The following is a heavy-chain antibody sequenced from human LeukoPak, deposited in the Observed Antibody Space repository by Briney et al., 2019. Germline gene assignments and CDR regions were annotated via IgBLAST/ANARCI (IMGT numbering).Heavy chain of an antibody. Sequence: GGSLRLSCAASGFTFDEYAMHWVGQVPGKGLEWVSLISGDGGSTYYADSVRGRFTMSRDNSKNSLYLQMNSLRTEDTALYYCAKVRYGGIYGMDVWGLGTTVTVSS. J-gene: IGHJ6*02. V-gene: IGHV3-43*02. D-gene: IGHD5-18*01. CDR3: AKVRYGGIYGMDV. CDR1: GFTFDEYA. CDR2: ISGDGGST.